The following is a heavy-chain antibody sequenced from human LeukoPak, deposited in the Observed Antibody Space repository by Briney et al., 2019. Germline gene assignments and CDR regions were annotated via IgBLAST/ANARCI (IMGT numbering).Heavy chain of an antibody. D-gene: IGHD3-16*01. CDR3: ARDLVSYYNYYMDV. CDR1: GFTFSTYS. Sequence: GGSLRLSCAASGFTFSTYSMNWVRQAPGKGLEWVSYISSRGSSIYYGDSVKGRFTISRDNAKNSLYLQMNSLRVEDTAVYYCARDLVSYYNYYMDVWGKGTPVTVSS. J-gene: IGHJ6*03. V-gene: IGHV3-48*01. CDR2: ISSRGSSI.